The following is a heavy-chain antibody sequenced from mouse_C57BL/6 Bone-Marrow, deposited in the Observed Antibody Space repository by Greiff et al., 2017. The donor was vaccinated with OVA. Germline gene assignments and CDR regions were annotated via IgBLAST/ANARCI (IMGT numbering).Heavy chain of an antibody. V-gene: IGHV1-11*01. CDR2: IYPVSGET. D-gene: IGHD1-1*01. J-gene: IGHJ1*03. CDR3: GSRTVVARNWYFDV. Sequence: LEESGAELASPGASVTLSCKASGYTFTDHIMNWVKKRPGQGLEWIGRIYPVSGETNYNQKFMGKATFSVDRSSSTVYMVLNSLTSEDPSVYYCGSRTVVARNWYFDVWGTGTTVTVSS. CDR1: GYTFTDHI.